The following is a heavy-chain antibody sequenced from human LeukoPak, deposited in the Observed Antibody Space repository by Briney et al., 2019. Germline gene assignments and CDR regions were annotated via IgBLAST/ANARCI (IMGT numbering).Heavy chain of an antibody. V-gene: IGHV3-30*04. J-gene: IGHJ4*02. D-gene: IGHD2-15*01. CDR1: GFTFSSYA. CDR3: ARVEGYCSGGSCYEYYFDY. Sequence: GRSLRLSCAASGFTFSSYAMHWVRQAPGKGLEWVAVISYDGGNKYYADSVKGRFTISRDNSKNTLYLQMNSLRAEDTAVYYCARVEGYCSGGSCYEYYFDYWGQGTLVTVSS. CDR2: ISYDGGNK.